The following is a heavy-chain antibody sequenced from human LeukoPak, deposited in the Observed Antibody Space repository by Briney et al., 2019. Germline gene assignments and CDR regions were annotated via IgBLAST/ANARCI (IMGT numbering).Heavy chain of an antibody. CDR2: IYSGGST. Sequence: GGSLRLSCAASGFTVSSNYMSWVRQAPGKGLEWVSVIYSGGSTYYADSVKGRFTISRDNSKNTLYLQMNSLRAEDTAVYYCARDRRWDSSSPFDTWGQGTLVTVSS. D-gene: IGHD6-6*01. J-gene: IGHJ5*02. V-gene: IGHV3-53*05. CDR3: ARDRRWDSSSPFDT. CDR1: GFTVSSNY.